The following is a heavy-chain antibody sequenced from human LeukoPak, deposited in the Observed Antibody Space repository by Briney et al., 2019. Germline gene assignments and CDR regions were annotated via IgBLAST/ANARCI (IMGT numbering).Heavy chain of an antibody. CDR3: ARQGSIVVVPAAESWFDP. Sequence: SETLSLTCAVYGGSFSGYYWSWIRQPPGKRLEWIAEINHSGSTNYNPSLKSRVTISVDTSKNQFSLKLSSVTAADTAVYYCARQGSIVVVPAAESWFDPWGQGTLVTVSS. V-gene: IGHV4-34*01. CDR2: INHSGST. D-gene: IGHD2-2*01. J-gene: IGHJ5*02. CDR1: GGSFSGYY.